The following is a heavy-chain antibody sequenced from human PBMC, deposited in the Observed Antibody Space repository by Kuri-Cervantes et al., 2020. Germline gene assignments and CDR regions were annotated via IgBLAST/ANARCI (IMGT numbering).Heavy chain of an antibody. CDR2: ISRSSSYI. Sequence: GGSLRLSCAASGFTFSSYSMNWVRQAPGEGLEWVSSISRSSSYIYYAGSVKGRFTISRDNAKNSLYLKMNSLRAKDTAVYYCARNATARFGGNNDSPFDYWGQGTLVTVSS. J-gene: IGHJ4*02. CDR3: ARNATARFGGNNDSPFDY. D-gene: IGHD3-16*01. CDR1: GFTFSSYS. V-gene: IGHV3-21*01.